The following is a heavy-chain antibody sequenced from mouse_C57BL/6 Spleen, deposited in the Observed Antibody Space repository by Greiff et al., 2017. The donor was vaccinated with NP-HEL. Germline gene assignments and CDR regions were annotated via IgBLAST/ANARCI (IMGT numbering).Heavy chain of an antibody. Sequence: VQRVESGAELVRPGASVKLSCKASGYTFTDYYINWVKQRPGQGLEWIARIYPGSGNTYYNEKFKGKATLTAEKSSSTAYMQLSSLTSEDSAVYFCARVGYYYGSSSYYFDYWGQGTTLTVSS. D-gene: IGHD1-1*01. CDR2: IYPGSGNT. CDR1: GYTFTDYY. V-gene: IGHV1-76*01. CDR3: ARVGYYYGSSSYYFDY. J-gene: IGHJ2*01.